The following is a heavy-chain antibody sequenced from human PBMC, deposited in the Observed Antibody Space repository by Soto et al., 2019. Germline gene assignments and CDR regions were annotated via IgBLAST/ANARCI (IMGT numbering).Heavy chain of an antibody. CDR3: ARDFLRGYGPDY. V-gene: IGHV3-48*01. CDR1: GFTFSTYN. CDR2: IRGSGAI. J-gene: IGHJ4*02. Sequence: EVQLVESGGGLVQPGGSLRLSCAASGFTFSTYNMNWVRQAPGKGLEWVSYIRGSGAIYYADSVQGRFTMSRDNAKNSLYLQMNSLRAEDTAVYYGARDFLRGYGPDYWGQGTLVTVSS. D-gene: IGHD2-15*01.